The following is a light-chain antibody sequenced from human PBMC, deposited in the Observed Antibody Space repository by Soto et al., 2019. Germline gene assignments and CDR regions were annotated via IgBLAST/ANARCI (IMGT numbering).Light chain of an antibody. CDR3: TSYVGNDIWV. J-gene: IGLJ3*02. V-gene: IGLV2-8*01. CDR2: EVT. Sequence: QSALTQPPSASASPGQSVTISCTGTSSDVGAYKYVSWYQQYPGKAPKLMIYEVTKRPSGVPDRFSGSKSGNTASLTVSGLQAEDEADYYCTSYVGNDIWVFGGGTKVTVL. CDR1: SSDVGAYKY.